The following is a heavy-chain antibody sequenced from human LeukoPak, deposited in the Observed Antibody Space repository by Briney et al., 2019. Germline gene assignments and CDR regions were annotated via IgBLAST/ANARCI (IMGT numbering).Heavy chain of an antibody. D-gene: IGHD2-2*01. CDR1: GYTFTNYG. Sequence: ASVKVSCKASGYTFTNYGISWVRQAPGQGLEWMGGIIPIFGTANYAQKFQGRVTITTDESTSTAYMELSSLRSEDTAVYYCARTPTNYFDYWGQGTLVTVSS. CDR2: IIPIFGTA. J-gene: IGHJ4*02. CDR3: ARTPTNYFDY. V-gene: IGHV1-69*05.